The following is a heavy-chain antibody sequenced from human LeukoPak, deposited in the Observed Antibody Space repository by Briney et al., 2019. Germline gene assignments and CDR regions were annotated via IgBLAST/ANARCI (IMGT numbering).Heavy chain of an antibody. CDR2: ISGHNGNT. CDR3: ARIWAEFQLVSDL. Sequence: ASVKDSCKASGYTFNSYLISWVRQVPGQGLEWMGWISGHNGNTDYAQKFKDRVTLTTDTSTSTACMELRRLTSDDTAVYYCARIWAEFQLVSDLWGQGTLISVS. V-gene: IGHV1-18*01. J-gene: IGHJ4*02. CDR1: GYTFNSYL. D-gene: IGHD3-10*01.